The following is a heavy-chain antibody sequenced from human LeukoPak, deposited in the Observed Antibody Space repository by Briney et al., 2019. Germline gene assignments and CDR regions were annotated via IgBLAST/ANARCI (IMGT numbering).Heavy chain of an antibody. CDR2: INHSGST. J-gene: IGHJ5*02. D-gene: IGHD3-22*01. CDR3: ARRITMIVVVPTVWFNP. V-gene: IGHV4-34*01. CDR1: GGSFSGYY. Sequence: SETLSLTCAVYGGSFSGYYWSWIRQPPGKGLEWIGEINHSGSTNYNPSLKSRVTISVDTSKNQFSLKLSSVTAADTAVYYCARRITMIVVVPTVWFNPWGQGTLVTVSS.